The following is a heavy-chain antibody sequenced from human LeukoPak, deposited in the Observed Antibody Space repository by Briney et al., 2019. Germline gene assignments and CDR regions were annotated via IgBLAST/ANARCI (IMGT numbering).Heavy chain of an antibody. CDR1: GFPFITYC. CDR2: ISYDGSNK. CDR3: AREEGPYDY. V-gene: IGHV3-33*05. J-gene: IGHJ4*02. Sequence: WRAPRPPSCAFGFPFITYCNHGGRQAPGKWLEWVAAISYDGSNKYYEDSVKGRFTISRDNSKNTLYLQMNSLRAEDTAVYYCAREEGPYDYWGQGTLVTVSS.